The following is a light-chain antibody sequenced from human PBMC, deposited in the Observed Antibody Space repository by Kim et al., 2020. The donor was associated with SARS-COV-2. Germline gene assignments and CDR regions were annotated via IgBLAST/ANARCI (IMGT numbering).Light chain of an antibody. V-gene: IGKV3-20*01. CDR2: EVF. Sequence: EIVLTQSPGTLSLSPGERATLSCRASQSVRSSLLAWYQQKPGQAPRLLIYEVFKRVAGIPDRFSGSGSGTDFTLTISRPEPEDFAMYYCQQYGSSPYTFGQGTKLEI. J-gene: IGKJ2*01. CDR1: QSVRSSL. CDR3: QQYGSSPYT.